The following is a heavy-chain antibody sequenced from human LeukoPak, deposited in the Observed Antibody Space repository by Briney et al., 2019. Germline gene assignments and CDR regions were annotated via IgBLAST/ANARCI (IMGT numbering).Heavy chain of an antibody. V-gene: IGHV4-39*07. CDR2: LYYSGST. CDR3: ARDRGLGSGTYLDY. D-gene: IGHD3-10*01. J-gene: IGHJ4*02. Sequence: TSETLSLTCTVSGGSISTNSYYWGWIRQPPGKGLEWIGTLYYSGSTYYNPSLKSRVTISVHTSTNQFSLKLSSVTAADTAVYYCARDRGLGSGTYLDYWGQGTLVTVSS. CDR1: GGSISTNSYY.